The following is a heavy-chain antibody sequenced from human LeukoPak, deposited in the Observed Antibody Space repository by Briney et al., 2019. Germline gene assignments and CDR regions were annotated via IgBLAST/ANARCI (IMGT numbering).Heavy chain of an antibody. Sequence: GGSLRLSCAASGFTFDDYAMHWVRQAPGKGLEWVSGISWNSGSMGYADSVKGRFTISRDNAKNSLYLQMNSLRAEDTALYYCAKDLKGYCSGGSCYSFDYWGQGTLVTVSS. CDR3: AKDLKGYCSGGSCYSFDY. CDR1: GFTFDDYA. V-gene: IGHV3-9*01. D-gene: IGHD2-15*01. CDR2: ISWNSGSM. J-gene: IGHJ4*02.